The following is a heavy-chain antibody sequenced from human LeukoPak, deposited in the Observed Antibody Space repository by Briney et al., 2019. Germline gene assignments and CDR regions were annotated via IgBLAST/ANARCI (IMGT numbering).Heavy chain of an antibody. CDR3: AKDQYMRAYYYYGMDV. J-gene: IGHJ6*02. CDR2: ISWNSGSI. V-gene: IGHV3-9*01. CDR1: GFTFDDYA. D-gene: IGHD1-1*01. Sequence: PGRSLRLSCAASGFTFDDYAMHWVRQAPGKGLGWVSGISWNSGSIGYADSVKGRFTISRDNAKNPLYLQMNSLRAEDTALYYCAKDQYMRAYYYYGMDVWGQGTTVTVSS.